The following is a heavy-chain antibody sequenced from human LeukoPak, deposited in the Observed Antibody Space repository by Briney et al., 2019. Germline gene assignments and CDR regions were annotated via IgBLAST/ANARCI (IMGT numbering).Heavy chain of an antibody. CDR2: IRGKTDGETT. CDR1: GFTFSDHY. J-gene: IGHJ4*02. Sequence: PGRSLRLSCAASGFTFSDHYMDWVRQAPGKGLEWVGRIRGKTDGETTDYAAPVQGRFAISRDDSKDTLYLQMNSLKTEDTAVYYCILAAAGPAYWGQGTLVTVSS. CDR3: ILAAAGPAY. V-gene: IGHV3-15*01. D-gene: IGHD6-13*01.